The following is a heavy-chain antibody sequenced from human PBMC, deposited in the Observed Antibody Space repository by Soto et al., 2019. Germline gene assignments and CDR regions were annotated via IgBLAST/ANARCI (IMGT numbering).Heavy chain of an antibody. CDR1: GFTLSSYG. V-gene: IGHV3-30*18. D-gene: IGHD3-3*01. CDR2: ISYDGSNK. J-gene: IGHJ6*03. CDR3: AKIGDFWSGPEPYYYYYMDV. Sequence: GGSLRLSCAASGFTLSSYGMHWVRQAPGKGLEGVAVISYDGSNKYYADSVKGRFTISRDNSKNTLYLQMNSLRAEDTAVYYCAKIGDFWSGPEPYYYYYMDVWGKGTTVTVSS.